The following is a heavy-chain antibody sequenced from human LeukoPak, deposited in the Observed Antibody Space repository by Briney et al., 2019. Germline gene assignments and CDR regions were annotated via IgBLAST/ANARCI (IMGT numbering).Heavy chain of an antibody. V-gene: IGHV3-7*01. CDR1: GFTFSIYH. CDR2: IKNDGAVK. Sequence: PGGSLRLSCAVSGFTFSIYHLNWVRQAPGKGLEWVANIKNDGAVKNYVDSVKGRFTISRDNAKNSLYLQMNSLRAEDTAVYYCAKDSYSKGDFWGQGVLVTVSS. CDR3: AKDSYSKGDF. D-gene: IGHD6-13*01. J-gene: IGHJ4*02.